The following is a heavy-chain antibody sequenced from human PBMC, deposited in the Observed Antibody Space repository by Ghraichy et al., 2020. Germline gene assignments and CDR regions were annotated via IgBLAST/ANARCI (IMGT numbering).Heavy chain of an antibody. CDR1: GFSLSTSGVG. CDR2: IYWNDDK. Sequence: SGPTLVKPTQTLTLTCTFSGFSLSTSGVGVGWIRQPPGQALEWLALIYWNDDKRYSPSLKSRLTITKDTSKNQVVLTMTNMDPVDTATYYCAHRRGYGKSVAGWFYWGQGTLVTVSS. CDR3: AHRRGYGKSVAGWFY. J-gene: IGHJ4*02. V-gene: IGHV2-5*01. D-gene: IGHD6-19*01.